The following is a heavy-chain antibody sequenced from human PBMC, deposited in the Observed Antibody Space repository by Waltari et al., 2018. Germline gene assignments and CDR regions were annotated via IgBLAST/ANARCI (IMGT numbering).Heavy chain of an antibody. CDR2: ISSSGSTI. D-gene: IGHD3-22*01. V-gene: IGHV3-48*03. CDR1: GFTFGSYD. Sequence: EVQLVESGGGLVQPGGSLRLFCAASGFTFGSYDMNWVRQAPGKGLEWVSYISSSGSTIYYADSVKGRFTISRDNAKNSLYLQMNSLRAEDTAVYYCARVSVVDSTDYWGQGTLVTVSS. J-gene: IGHJ4*02. CDR3: ARVSVVDSTDY.